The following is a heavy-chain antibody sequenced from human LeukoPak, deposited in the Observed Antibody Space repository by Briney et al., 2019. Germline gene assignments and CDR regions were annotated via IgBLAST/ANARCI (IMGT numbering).Heavy chain of an antibody. CDR2: INHSGST. Sequence: SPSETLSLACAVYGESFGGYYWRWVRQPPGKGLEWVWEINHSGSTNYNPSLKSRVTISFDTSNNQFSLNLSSVTAADTAVYYSASGRCSSTSCYQVGFYYCGQVTLVTVSS. CDR1: GESFGGYY. CDR3: ASGRCSSTSCYQVGFYY. D-gene: IGHD2-2*01. J-gene: IGHJ4*02. V-gene: IGHV4-34*01.